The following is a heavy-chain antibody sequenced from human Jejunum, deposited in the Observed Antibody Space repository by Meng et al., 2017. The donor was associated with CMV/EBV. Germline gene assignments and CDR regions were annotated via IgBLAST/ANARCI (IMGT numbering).Heavy chain of an antibody. CDR2: ITGSGSTI. Sequence: LRLSCAASGFTFGDYYMTWIRQAPGKGLEWVSYITGSGSTIYYADSVKGRFTISRDNAKNSLYLQMNSLRAEDTAVYYCARANYGFDYWGQGTLVTVSS. J-gene: IGHJ4*02. CDR3: ARANYGFDY. V-gene: IGHV3-11*01. CDR1: GFTFGDYY. D-gene: IGHD4-17*01.